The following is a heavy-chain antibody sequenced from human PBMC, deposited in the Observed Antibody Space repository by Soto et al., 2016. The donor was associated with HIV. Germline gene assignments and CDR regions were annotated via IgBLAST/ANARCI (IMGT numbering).Heavy chain of an antibody. CDR1: GYYFTAYF. V-gene: IGHV1-2*02. J-gene: IGHJ3*02. CDR3: ARDPGEVTRDGFDI. CDR2: INPNSGDT. Sequence: QVQVVQSGAEVKKPGASVKVSCKASGYYFTAYFMHWVRQAPGQGLEWMGWINPNSGDTNYAQKFQDRVTMTRDTSITTAYMELSRLRSDDTAVFYCARDPGEVTRDGFDIWGQGTMVSVSS. D-gene: IGHD3-16*01.